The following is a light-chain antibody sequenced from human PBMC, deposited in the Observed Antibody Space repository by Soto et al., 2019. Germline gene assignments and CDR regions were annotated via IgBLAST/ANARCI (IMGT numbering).Light chain of an antibody. CDR1: QSVSSSY. Sequence: EIVLTQSPGTLSLSPGERATLSCSASQSVSSSYLAWYQQKPGQAPRLLIYGASTRATGIPARFSGSGSGTEFTLTISSLQSEDFAVYYCQQYNNWPGTFGQGTKVDI. V-gene: IGKV3-15*01. CDR3: QQYNNWPGT. CDR2: GAS. J-gene: IGKJ1*01.